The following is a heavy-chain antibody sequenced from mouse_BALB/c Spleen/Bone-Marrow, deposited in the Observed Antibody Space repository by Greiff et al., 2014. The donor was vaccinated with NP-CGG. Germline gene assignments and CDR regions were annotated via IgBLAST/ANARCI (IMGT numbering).Heavy chain of an antibody. D-gene: IGHD2-10*01. V-gene: IGHV1-54*01. CDR1: GYAFTNYL. Sequence: VQLQQSGAELVRPGTSVKVSCKASGYAFTNYLIEWVKQRPGQGLEWIGVINPGSGGTNYNEKFKGKATLTADKSSSTAYMQLSSLTPDDSAVYFCARGAYYGNYFDYWGQGTTLTVSS. J-gene: IGHJ2*01. CDR3: ARGAYYGNYFDY. CDR2: INPGSGGT.